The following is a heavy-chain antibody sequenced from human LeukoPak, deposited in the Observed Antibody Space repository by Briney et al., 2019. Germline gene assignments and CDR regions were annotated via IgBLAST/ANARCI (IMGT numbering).Heavy chain of an antibody. Sequence: SETLSLTCGVSGGSFSNTNWWSWVRQPPGQGLEWIGEISLTGETNYNPSLNGRVTMSLDGSRNQLSLTLTAVSPADTAVYYCSREDGAFSPFGYWGQGTLVTVLS. D-gene: IGHD5-24*01. CDR3: SREDGAFSPFGY. CDR1: GGSFSNTNW. V-gene: IGHV4-4*02. CDR2: ISLTGET. J-gene: IGHJ4*02.